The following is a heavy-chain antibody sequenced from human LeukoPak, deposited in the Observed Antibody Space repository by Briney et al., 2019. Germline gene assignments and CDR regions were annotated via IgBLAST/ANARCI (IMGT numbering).Heavy chain of an antibody. D-gene: IGHD2-2*01. CDR3: ARDALRARYCSSTSCYSYYYYGMDV. J-gene: IGHJ6*02. Sequence: GGSLRLSCVGSAFSFSNYSMHWVRQAPGKGLEWVSYISISSSTIYYADSVKGRFTISRDNSKNTLYLQMNSLRAEDTAVYYCARDALRARYCSSTSCYSYYYYGMDVWGQGTTVTVSS. CDR1: AFSFSNYS. V-gene: IGHV3-48*01. CDR2: ISISSSTI.